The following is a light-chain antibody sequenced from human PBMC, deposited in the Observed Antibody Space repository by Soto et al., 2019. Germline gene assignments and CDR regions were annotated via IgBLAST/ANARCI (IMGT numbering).Light chain of an antibody. J-gene: IGLJ1*01. CDR1: NIGSKS. CDR3: QVWDRSSDHYV. Sequence: SYELTQPPSVSVAPGKTARITCGGNNIGSKSVHWYQQKPGQAPVLVISYDSDRPSGIPERFSGSNSGNTATLTISRVEVGDEADYYCQVWDRSSDHYVFGTGTKVTVL. CDR2: YDS. V-gene: IGLV3-21*04.